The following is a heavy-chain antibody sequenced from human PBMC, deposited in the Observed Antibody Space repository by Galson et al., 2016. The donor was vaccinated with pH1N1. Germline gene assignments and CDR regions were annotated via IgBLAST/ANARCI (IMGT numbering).Heavy chain of an antibody. J-gene: IGHJ4*02. D-gene: IGHD4-17*01. CDR3: ARRSYGDYVGYFDY. CDR1: GGSISGYY. CDR2: IYYSGST. V-gene: IGHV4-59*08. Sequence: ETLSLTCTVSGGSISGYYWSWIRQPPGKGLEWIGYIYYSGSTNYNPSLKSRVTISVDTPKNQFSLKLSSVTAADTAAYYCARRSYGDYVGYFDYWGQGTLVTVSS.